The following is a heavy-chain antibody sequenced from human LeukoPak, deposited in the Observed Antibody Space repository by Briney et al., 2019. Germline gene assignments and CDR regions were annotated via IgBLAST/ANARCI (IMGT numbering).Heavy chain of an antibody. CDR3: ATPYRYSGSYGAPAFDI. D-gene: IGHD1-26*01. J-gene: IGHJ3*02. Sequence: SETLSLTCAVYGGSFSGYYWSWIRQPPGKGLEWIGSIYYSGSTYYNPSLKSRVTISVDTSKNQFSLKLSSVTAADTAVYYCATPYRYSGSYGAPAFDIWGQGTMVTVSS. CDR1: GGSFSGYY. V-gene: IGHV4-34*01. CDR2: IYYSGST.